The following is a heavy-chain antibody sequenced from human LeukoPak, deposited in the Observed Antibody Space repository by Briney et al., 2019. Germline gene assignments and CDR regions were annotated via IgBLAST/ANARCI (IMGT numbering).Heavy chain of an antibody. D-gene: IGHD4-17*01. CDR2: ITSSSRYI. V-gene: IGHV3-21*01. CDR3: ARDLYGDYAYDY. CDR1: GFTFSSYS. J-gene: IGHJ4*02. Sequence: PGGSLRLSCAASGFTFSSYSMNSVRQAPGRGLEWVSSITSSSRYIYYADSVKGRFTISRDNAKNSLYLQMNSLRAEDTAVYYCARDLYGDYAYDYWGQGTMVTVSS.